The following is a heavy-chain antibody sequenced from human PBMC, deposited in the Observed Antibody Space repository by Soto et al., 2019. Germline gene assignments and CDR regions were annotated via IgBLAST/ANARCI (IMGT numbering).Heavy chain of an antibody. CDR2: ISGSGGNT. J-gene: IGHJ4*02. CDR1: GFTFNNYA. D-gene: IGHD5-18*01. CDR3: VKGSGLSYGSYSDS. V-gene: IGHV3-23*01. Sequence: GGSLRLSCAASGFTFNNYALTCVRQAPGKGLEWFSGISGSGGNTYYADSVKGRFTISRDNSKNTLFLLMNSLRGEDTAVYYCVKGSGLSYGSYSDSWGLGTLVTGSS.